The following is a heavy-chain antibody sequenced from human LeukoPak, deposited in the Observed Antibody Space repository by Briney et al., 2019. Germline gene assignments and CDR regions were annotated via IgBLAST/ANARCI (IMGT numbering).Heavy chain of an antibody. CDR3: AKLSWSGYYRYYYMDV. CDR2: IKQDGSEK. V-gene: IGHV3-7*01. Sequence: QPGGSLRLSCAASGFTFSSYWMSWVRQAPGKGLEWVANIKQDGSEKYYVDSVKGRFTIPRDNAKNSLYLQMNSLRAEDTAVYYCAKLSWSGYYRYYYMDVWGKGTTVTVSS. J-gene: IGHJ6*03. CDR1: GFTFSSYW. D-gene: IGHD3-3*01.